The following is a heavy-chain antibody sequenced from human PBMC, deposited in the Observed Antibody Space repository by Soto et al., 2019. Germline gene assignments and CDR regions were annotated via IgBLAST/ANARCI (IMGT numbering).Heavy chain of an antibody. CDR1: GFTFGSYW. J-gene: IGHJ4*02. CDR2: IKADGSEE. CDR3: ARPPGRYDCVRGSRTLFAY. D-gene: IGHD3-16*01. Sequence: EVDLVESGGGLVQPGASLRLSCSVSGFTFGSYWMNWVRQVPGKGLEWVANIKADGSEENYVDSVKGRFIISRDNAKNLLYLQMNSLRVEDTAVYYCARPPGRYDCVRGSRTLFAYWGQGPLVTVSS. V-gene: IGHV3-7*01.